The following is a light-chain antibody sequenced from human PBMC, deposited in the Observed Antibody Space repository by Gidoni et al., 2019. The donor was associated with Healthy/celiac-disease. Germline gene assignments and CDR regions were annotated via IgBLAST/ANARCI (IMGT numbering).Light chain of an antibody. Sequence: EIVMTQSPATLSVSPGERATLSCRSSTRVSSNLALYQHKPGQAPRLLIYGASTRATGIPARFSCSGSVTEFTLTISSLQSEDFAVYYCQQYNTWPPLTFGGGTKVEIK. CDR1: TRVSSN. CDR3: QQYNTWPPLT. CDR2: GAS. J-gene: IGKJ4*01. V-gene: IGKV3-15*01.